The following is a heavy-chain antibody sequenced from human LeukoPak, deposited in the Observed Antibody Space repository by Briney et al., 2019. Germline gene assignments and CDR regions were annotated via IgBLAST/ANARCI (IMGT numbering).Heavy chain of an antibody. J-gene: IGHJ5*02. D-gene: IGHD4-17*01. CDR2: IGIDSGNT. V-gene: IGHV3-48*04. CDR1: GFPINDYS. CDR3: ARDSYVDSEAVRWFDP. Sequence: GGSLTLSCTASGFPINDYSLNWVRQAPGKGLEWISYIGIDSGNTNYADSVKGRFTISADNAKNSLSLQMNSLRAEDTAVYYCARDSYVDSEAVRWFDPWGQGTLVTVSS.